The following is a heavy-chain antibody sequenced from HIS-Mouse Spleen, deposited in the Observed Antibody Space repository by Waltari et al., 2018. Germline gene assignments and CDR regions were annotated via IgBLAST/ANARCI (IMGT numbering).Heavy chain of an antibody. Sequence: QLQLQESGPGLVKPSETLSLTCTVSGGSISSSSYYWGGIRQPPGKGLEWIGSIYYSGSTYYNPSLKSRVTISVDTSKNQFSLKLSSVTAADTAVYYCARDQGYSDAFDIWGQGTMVTVSS. D-gene: IGHD5-18*01. CDR1: GGSISSSSYY. CDR2: IYYSGST. CDR3: ARDQGYSDAFDI. V-gene: IGHV4-39*07. J-gene: IGHJ3*02.